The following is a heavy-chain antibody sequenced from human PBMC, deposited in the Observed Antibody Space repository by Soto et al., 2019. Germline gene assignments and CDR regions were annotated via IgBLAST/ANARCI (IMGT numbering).Heavy chain of an antibody. V-gene: IGHV4-59*01. D-gene: IGHD3-16*01. CDR3: ARGSTVGGVPY. Sequence: SETLSLTCTVSGGSISSYYWSWIRQPPGKGLEWIGCIYYSGSTNYNPALKSRVTISVDTSKTQFSLKLSSVTAADTALYYSARGSTVGGVPYWGHGTLVTVSS. CDR2: IYYSGST. CDR1: GGSISSYY. J-gene: IGHJ4*01.